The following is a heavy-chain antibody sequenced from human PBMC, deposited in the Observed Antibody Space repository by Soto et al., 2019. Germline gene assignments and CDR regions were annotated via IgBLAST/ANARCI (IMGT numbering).Heavy chain of an antibody. CDR1: GFTFSYYV. D-gene: IGHD3-3*01. Sequence: GGSLRLSCAASGFTFSYYVMSWVRQAPGKGLEWVSGISGSGESTYFPDSVKGRFTISRDNSKNTLNLQMNSLRADDTAVYYCAKGGPYYDFWSGLGYFDFWGQGALVTVSS. CDR2: ISGSGEST. J-gene: IGHJ4*02. V-gene: IGHV3-23*01. CDR3: AKGGPYYDFWSGLGYFDF.